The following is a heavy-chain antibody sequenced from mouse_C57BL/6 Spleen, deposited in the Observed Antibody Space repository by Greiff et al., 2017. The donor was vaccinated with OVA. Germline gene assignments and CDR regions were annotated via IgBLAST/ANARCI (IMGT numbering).Heavy chain of an antibody. CDR1: GYTFTSYW. J-gene: IGHJ3*01. CDR3: AAAGGEYNYGEGFAY. D-gene: IGHD2-12*01. CDR2: IDPNSGGT. Sequence: QVQLQQPGAELVKPGASVKLSCKASGYTFTSYWMHWVKQRPGRGLEWIGRIDPNSGGTKYNEKFKSKATLTVDKPSSTAYMQLSSLTSEDSAVYYFAAAGGEYNYGEGFAYWGQGTLVTVSA. V-gene: IGHV1-72*01.